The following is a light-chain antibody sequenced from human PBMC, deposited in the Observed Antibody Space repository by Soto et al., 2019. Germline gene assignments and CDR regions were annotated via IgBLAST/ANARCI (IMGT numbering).Light chain of an antibody. CDR3: QQTYSELVYT. CDR1: QSIFNY. CDR2: AVS. J-gene: IGKJ2*01. Sequence: DIPMTQSPSSRSASVGDRVTITCRPSQSIFNYLNWYQQKPGKAPEVLIYAVSSLQIGVPSRYAGSGSGTDFTLTITDLRPEDSATYYCQQTYSELVYTFGRGTKLEIK. V-gene: IGKV1-39*01.